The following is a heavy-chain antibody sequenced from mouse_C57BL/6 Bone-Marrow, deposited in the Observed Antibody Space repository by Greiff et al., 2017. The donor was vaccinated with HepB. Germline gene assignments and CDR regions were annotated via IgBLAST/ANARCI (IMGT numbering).Heavy chain of an antibody. Sequence: ESGPGLVKPSQSLSLTCSVTGYSITSGYYWNWIRQFPGNKLEWMGYISYDGSNNYNPSLKNRISITRDTSKNQFFLKLNSVTTEDTATYYCASSSYPAWFAYWGQGTLVTVSA. CDR2: ISYDGSN. V-gene: IGHV3-6*01. CDR1: GYSITSGYY. J-gene: IGHJ3*01. CDR3: ASSSYPAWFAY. D-gene: IGHD1-1*01.